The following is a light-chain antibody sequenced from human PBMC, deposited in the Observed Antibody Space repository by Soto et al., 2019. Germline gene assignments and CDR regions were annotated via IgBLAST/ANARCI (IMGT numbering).Light chain of an antibody. CDR3: CSYAGSNTYV. CDR2: EVS. Sequence: QSALTQPASVSGSPGQSITISCTGTSSDIGSFNLVSWYQQYPGKAPKLMNFEVSKRPSGVSDRFSGSKSGNTATPTISGLQAEDEADYFCCSYAGSNTYVFGTGTKVTVL. V-gene: IGLV2-23*02. J-gene: IGLJ1*01. CDR1: SSDIGSFNL.